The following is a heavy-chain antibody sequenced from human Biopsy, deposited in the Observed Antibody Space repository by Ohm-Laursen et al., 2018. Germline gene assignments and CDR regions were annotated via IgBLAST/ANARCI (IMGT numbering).Heavy chain of an antibody. J-gene: IGHJ4*02. Sequence: SLRLSCSASGFPFHNYAMTWVRQAPGKGLEGVSRIGGTADGTYYADSVKGRFTISTDNSNNTLYLQMNSLRAEDTAVYYCAKGRSAVISAALNYWGQGTPVTVSS. CDR3: AKGRSAVISAALNY. CDR2: IGGTADGT. V-gene: IGHV3-23*01. D-gene: IGHD2-2*01. CDR1: GFPFHNYA.